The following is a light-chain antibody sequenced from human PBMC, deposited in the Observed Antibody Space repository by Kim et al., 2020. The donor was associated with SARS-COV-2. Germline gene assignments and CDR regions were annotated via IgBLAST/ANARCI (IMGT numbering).Light chain of an antibody. CDR2: HDT. V-gene: IGLV3-1*01. CDR3: QAWDTSTAYV. J-gene: IGLJ1*01. CDR1: KLGDKY. Sequence: VSPGQTVRITGSGHKLGDKYAGWYQQKPGQSPVLVIYHDTKRPSGIPERFSGSNYGNTATLTISGTQAMDEADYYCQAWDTSTAYVFGTGTKVTVL.